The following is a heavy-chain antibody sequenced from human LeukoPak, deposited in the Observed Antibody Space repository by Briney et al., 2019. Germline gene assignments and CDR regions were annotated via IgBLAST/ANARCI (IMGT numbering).Heavy chain of an antibody. D-gene: IGHD3-3*01. CDR2: ISSSSSYI. J-gene: IGHJ4*02. V-gene: IGHV3-21*04. CDR3: ARDERDFWSGYRDY. Sequence: GGSLRLSCAASGFTFSSYSMNWVRQAPGKGLEWVSSISSSSSYIYYADSVKGRFTISRDNAKNSLYLQMNSLRAEDTALYYCARDERDFWSGYRDYWGQGTLVTVSS. CDR1: GFTFSSYS.